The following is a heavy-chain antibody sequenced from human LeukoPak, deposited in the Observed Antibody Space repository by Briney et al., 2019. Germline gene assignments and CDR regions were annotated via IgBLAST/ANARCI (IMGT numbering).Heavy chain of an antibody. CDR2: IYYSGST. D-gene: IGHD3-22*01. CDR3: ARELYYDSSGYRFDP. Sequence: PSETLSLTCTVSGGSISSSSYYWGWIRQPPGKGLEWIGRIYYSGSTYYNPSLKSRVTISVDTSKNQFSLKLSSVTAADTAVYYCARELYYDSSGYRFDPWGQGTLVTVSS. J-gene: IGHJ5*02. CDR1: GGSISSSSYY. V-gene: IGHV4-39*07.